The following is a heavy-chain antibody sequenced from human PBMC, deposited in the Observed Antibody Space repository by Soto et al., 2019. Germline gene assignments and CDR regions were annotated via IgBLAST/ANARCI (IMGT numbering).Heavy chain of an antibody. CDR3: ADGNYYDSSGYYPDAFDI. D-gene: IGHD3-22*01. J-gene: IGHJ3*02. V-gene: IGHV1-69*12. CDR1: GGTFSSYA. CDR2: IIPIFGTA. Sequence: QVQLVQSGAKVKKPGSSVKVSCKASGGTFSSYAISWVRQAPGQGLEWMGGIIPIFGTANYAQKFQGRVTITADESTSTAYMELSSLRSEDTAVYYCADGNYYDSSGYYPDAFDIWGQGTMVTVSS.